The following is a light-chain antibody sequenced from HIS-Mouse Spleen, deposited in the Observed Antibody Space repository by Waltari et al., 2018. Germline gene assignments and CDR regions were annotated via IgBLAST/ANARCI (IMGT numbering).Light chain of an antibody. Sequence: QSALTQPASVSGSPGQSITISCTGTSSDVGCSNYVSWYQQPPGKAPKLMVYDVSNRPSGVANRFSGSKSGNTASLTISGLQAEDEADYYCSSDTSSSSVVFGGGTKLTVL. CDR2: DVS. CDR1: SSDVGCSNY. V-gene: IGLV2-14*03. CDR3: SSDTSSSSVV. J-gene: IGLJ2*01.